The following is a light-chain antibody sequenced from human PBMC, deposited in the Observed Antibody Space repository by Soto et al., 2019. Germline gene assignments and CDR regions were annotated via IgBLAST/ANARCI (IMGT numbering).Light chain of an antibody. CDR1: SSDIGGYNY. V-gene: IGLV2-14*01. Sequence: QSAPTQPASVSGSPGQSITISCTGTSSDIGGYNYVSWYQQHPGKAPKLIIYDVSNRPSGISNRFSGSKSGNTASLTISGLQAEDEADYYCSSYTSSNTWVFAGGTKLTVL. J-gene: IGLJ3*02. CDR2: DVS. CDR3: SSYTSSNTWV.